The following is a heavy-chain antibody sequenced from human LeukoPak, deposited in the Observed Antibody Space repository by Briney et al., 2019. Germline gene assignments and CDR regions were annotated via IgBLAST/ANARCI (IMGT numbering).Heavy chain of an antibody. Sequence: SETLSLTCTVSGGSISSSSYYWGWIRQPPGKGLEWIGSIYYSGSTYYNPSLKRRVTISVDTSKNQFSLKLSSVTAADTAVYYCARLNYGSGSYFAFDIWGQGTMVTVSS. CDR3: ARLNYGSGSYFAFDI. V-gene: IGHV4-39*01. J-gene: IGHJ3*02. D-gene: IGHD3-10*01. CDR2: IYYSGST. CDR1: GGSISSSSYY.